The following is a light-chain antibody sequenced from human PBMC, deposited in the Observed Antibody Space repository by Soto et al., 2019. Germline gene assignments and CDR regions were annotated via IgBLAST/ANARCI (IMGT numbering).Light chain of an antibody. CDR1: SSDVGGYNY. V-gene: IGLV2-11*01. J-gene: IGLJ1*01. CDR3: CSYAGSPRDV. CDR2: DVS. Sequence: QSALTQPRSVSGSPGQSVTISCTGTSSDVGGYNYVSWYQQHPGKAPKVMIYDVSERPLGVPDRFSGSKSGNTASLTISGLQAEDEADYYCCSYAGSPRDVLGTGTKVTVL.